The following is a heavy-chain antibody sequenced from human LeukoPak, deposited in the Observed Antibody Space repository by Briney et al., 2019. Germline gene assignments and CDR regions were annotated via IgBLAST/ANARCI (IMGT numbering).Heavy chain of an antibody. V-gene: IGHV3-9*01. Sequence: GGSLRLSCAASGFTFDDYAMHWVRQAPGKGLEWVSGISWNTKIDYADSVKGRFTISRDNAKNSLYLQMNSLRAEDTALYYCAKDLYSYGRTIFDYWGQGTPVTVSS. D-gene: IGHD5-18*01. CDR1: GFTFDDYA. CDR3: AKDLYSYGRTIFDY. J-gene: IGHJ4*02. CDR2: ISWNTKI.